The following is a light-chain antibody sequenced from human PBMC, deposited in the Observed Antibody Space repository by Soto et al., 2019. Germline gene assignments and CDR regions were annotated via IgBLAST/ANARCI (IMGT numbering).Light chain of an antibody. V-gene: IGKV3-11*01. Sequence: EIVLTQSPGTLSLPPGERATLSCRASQSISIYLAWYQQKPGQAPRLLIYDVFNRATGIPARFSGSGSGTDFTLTISSLEPEDFAVYYCQQRSNWPPEITFGQGTRLEI. CDR3: QQRSNWPPEIT. CDR2: DVF. J-gene: IGKJ5*01. CDR1: QSISIY.